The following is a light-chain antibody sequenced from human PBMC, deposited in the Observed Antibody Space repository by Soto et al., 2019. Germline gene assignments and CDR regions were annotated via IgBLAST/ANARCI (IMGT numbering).Light chain of an antibody. Sequence: QSALTQPASVSASPGQSITISCTGTSSDVGAYTSVPWYQQHPGKVPKVAIYEVSNRPSGVSNRFSGSKSGNTASLTISGLQAEDEAHYYCSSYTSDNRSYVFGTGTKVTVL. CDR3: SSYTSDNRSYV. V-gene: IGLV2-14*01. J-gene: IGLJ1*01. CDR1: SSDVGAYTS. CDR2: EVS.